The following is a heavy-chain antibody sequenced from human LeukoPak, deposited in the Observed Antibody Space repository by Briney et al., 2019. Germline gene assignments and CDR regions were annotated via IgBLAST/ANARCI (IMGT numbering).Heavy chain of an antibody. D-gene: IGHD6-6*01. V-gene: IGHV3-21*01. Sequence: GGALRLSCAASGFTFSSYSMNWVRQAPGKGLEWVSSISSSSSYIYYADSVKGRFTIYRDNAKNSLYLQMNSLRAEDTAVYYCARAYSSSPNYYYYGMDVWGQGTTVTVSS. CDR1: GFTFSSYS. J-gene: IGHJ6*02. CDR2: ISSSSSYI. CDR3: ARAYSSSPNYYYYGMDV.